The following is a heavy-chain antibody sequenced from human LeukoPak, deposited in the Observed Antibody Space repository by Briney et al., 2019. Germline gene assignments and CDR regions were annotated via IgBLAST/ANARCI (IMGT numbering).Heavy chain of an antibody. Sequence: GGSLRLSCAASGFTVSTTYMSWVRQAPGKGLEWVSVIYSGGSTYYTDSVRGRFTISRDNSKNTLYLQMNSLSAEDTAVYYCARGAPYCGGDCYSVLSDYWGQGTLVTVSS. D-gene: IGHD2-21*02. V-gene: IGHV3-66*02. CDR1: GFTVSTTY. CDR3: ARGAPYCGGDCYSVLSDY. J-gene: IGHJ4*02. CDR2: IYSGGST.